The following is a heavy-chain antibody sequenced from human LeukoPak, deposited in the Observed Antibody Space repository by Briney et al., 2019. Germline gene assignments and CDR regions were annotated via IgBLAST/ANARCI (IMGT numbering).Heavy chain of an antibody. D-gene: IGHD3-10*01. CDR2: INHSGST. CDR3: ARVHSGFGEFSDYYYYYYMDV. J-gene: IGHJ6*03. CDR1: GGSISTSNYY. Sequence: AETLSLTCTVSGGSISTSNYYWGWIRQPPGKGLEWIGEINHSGSTNYNPSLKSRVTISVDTSKNQFSLKLSSVTAADTAVYYCARVHSGFGEFSDYYYYYYMDVWGKGTTVTISS. V-gene: IGHV4-39*07.